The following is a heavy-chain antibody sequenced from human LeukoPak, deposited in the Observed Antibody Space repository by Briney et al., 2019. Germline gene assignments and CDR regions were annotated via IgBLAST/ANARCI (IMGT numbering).Heavy chain of an antibody. J-gene: IGHJ4*02. Sequence: GSLRLSCAASGFPFSSFAMHWVRQAPGKGLEWVAFIRYDGSNKYYADSVKGRFTISRDNSKNTLYLQMNSLRAEDTAVYYCAKGDIRGGDYWGQGTLVTVSS. CDR3: AKGDIRGGDY. CDR2: IRYDGSNK. V-gene: IGHV3-30*02. CDR1: GFPFSSFA. D-gene: IGHD3-10*01.